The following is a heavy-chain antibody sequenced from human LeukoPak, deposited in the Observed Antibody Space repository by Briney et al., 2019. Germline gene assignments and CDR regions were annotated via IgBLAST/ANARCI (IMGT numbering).Heavy chain of an antibody. D-gene: IGHD4-17*01. CDR2: IYYSGST. CDR1: GGSISSYY. J-gene: IGHJ5*02. CDR3: ARLLRRGYGDYVRYWFDP. V-gene: IGHV4-59*01. Sequence: SETLSLTCTVSGGSISSYYWSWIRQPPGKGLEWIGYIYYSGSTNYNPSLKSRVTISVDTSKNQFSLKLSSVTAADTAVYYCARLLRRGYGDYVRYWFDPWGQGTLVTVSS.